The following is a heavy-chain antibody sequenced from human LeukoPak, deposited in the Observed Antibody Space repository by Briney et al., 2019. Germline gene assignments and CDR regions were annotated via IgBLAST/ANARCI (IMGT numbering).Heavy chain of an antibody. CDR1: GYTFTSYD. V-gene: IGHV1-8*01. CDR2: MNPNSGNT. J-gene: IGHJ4*02. D-gene: IGHD4-17*01. CDR3: ARGHYGDYVFDY. Sequence: ASVKVSCKASGYTFTSYDINWVRQATGQGLEWMGWMNPNSGNTGYAQKFQGRVTMTRNTSISTAYVELSSLRSEDTAVYYCARGHYGDYVFDYWGQGPLVTVSS.